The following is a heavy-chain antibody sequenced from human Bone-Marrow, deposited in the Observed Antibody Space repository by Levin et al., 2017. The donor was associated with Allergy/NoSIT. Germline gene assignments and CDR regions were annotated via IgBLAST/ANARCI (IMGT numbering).Heavy chain of an antibody. CDR2: ISRSGGNI. V-gene: IGHV3-21*01. CDR3: ARDEGSSGYHYGMDV. D-gene: IGHD3-22*01. CDR1: GFTFSTYS. Sequence: GGSLRLSCAASGFTFSTYSMNWVRQAPGKGLEWVSSISRSGGNIYYADSVKGRFTISRDNAKNSLSLQMNSLRAEDTAVYYCARDEGSSGYHYGMDVWGQGTTVIAYS. J-gene: IGHJ6*02.